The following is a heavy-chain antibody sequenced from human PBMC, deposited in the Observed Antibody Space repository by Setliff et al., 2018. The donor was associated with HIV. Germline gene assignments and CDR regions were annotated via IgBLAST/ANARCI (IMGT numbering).Heavy chain of an antibody. D-gene: IGHD6-13*01. CDR2: INSDGSST. Sequence: GGSLRLSCAASGFTFSSYWMHWVRQAPGKGLVWVSRINSDGSSTSYADSVKGRFTISRDNAKSTLYLQMNSLRAEDTAVYYCARSTWFGSWYYFDYWGQGTLVTVSS. CDR1: GFTFSSYW. V-gene: IGHV3-74*01. CDR3: ARSTWFGSWYYFDY. J-gene: IGHJ4*02.